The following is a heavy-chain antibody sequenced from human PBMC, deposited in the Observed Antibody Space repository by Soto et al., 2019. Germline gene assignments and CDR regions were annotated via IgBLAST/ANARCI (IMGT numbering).Heavy chain of an antibody. J-gene: IGHJ4*02. Sequence: ETLSLTCAVYGGSFSGYYWSWIRQPPGKGLEWIGEINHSGSTNYNPSLKSRVTISVDTSKNQFSLKLSSVTAADTAVYYCARAANPDYWGQGTLVTVSS. V-gene: IGHV4-34*01. CDR2: INHSGST. CDR3: ARAANPDY. CDR1: GGSFSGYY.